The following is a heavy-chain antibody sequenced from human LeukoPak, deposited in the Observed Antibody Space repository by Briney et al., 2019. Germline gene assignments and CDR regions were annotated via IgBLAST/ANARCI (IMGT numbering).Heavy chain of an antibody. J-gene: IGHJ4*02. CDR2: ISSSSSYI. D-gene: IGHD6-19*01. CDR3: ARDVSPYSRGWYGY. Sequence: PGGSLRLSCTASGFTFSSYSMSWVRQAPGEGLEWVSSISSSSSYIYYADSVKGRLTMSRDKAKSTLYMEMNSLRAEDTAVYYCARDVSPYSRGWYGYWGQGTLVTVSS. CDR1: GFTFSSYS. V-gene: IGHV3-21*01.